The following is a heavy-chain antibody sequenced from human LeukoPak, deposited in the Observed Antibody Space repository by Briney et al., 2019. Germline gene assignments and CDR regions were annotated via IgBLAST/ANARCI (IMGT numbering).Heavy chain of an antibody. CDR1: GASVNGASVTTYY. CDR3: ARDFDL. J-gene: IGHJ2*01. CDR2: IHYSGST. V-gene: IGHV4-61*01. Sequence: SETLSLTCTVSGASVNGASVTTYYWSWIRQPPGKGLEWIGYIHYSGSTSYNPSLKSRVTISGDRSKNQFSLNLTSVTAADTAVYYCARDFDLWGRGTLVTVSS.